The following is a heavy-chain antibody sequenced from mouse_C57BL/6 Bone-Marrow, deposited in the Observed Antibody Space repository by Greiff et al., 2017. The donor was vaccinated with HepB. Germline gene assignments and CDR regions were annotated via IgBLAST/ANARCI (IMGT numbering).Heavy chain of an antibody. CDR3: ARGGAYYSGSSYGY. CDR2: IYPGDGGT. D-gene: IGHD1-1*01. V-gene: IGHV1-82*01. CDR1: GYAFSSSW. J-gene: IGHJ2*01. Sequence: QVQLQQSGPELVKPGASVKISCKASGYAFSSSWMNWVKQRPGKGLEWIGRIYPGDGGTNYNGKFKGKATLTADKSSSAAYMQLSSLTYEDSAVYFGARGGAYYSGSSYGYWGQGTTLTVSS.